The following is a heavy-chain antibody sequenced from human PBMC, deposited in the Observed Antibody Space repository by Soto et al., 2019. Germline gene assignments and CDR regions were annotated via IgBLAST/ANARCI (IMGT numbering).Heavy chain of an antibody. Sequence: ASVKVSCKASGGTFSSYAISWLRQAPGQGLEWMGGIIPIFGTANYAQKFQGRVTITADESTSTAYMELSSLRSEDTAVYYCAVGPYYDFGSSPHGMDVWGQGTTVTVSS. J-gene: IGHJ6*02. V-gene: IGHV1-69*13. D-gene: IGHD3-3*01. CDR1: GGTFSSYA. CDR2: IIPIFGTA. CDR3: AVGPYYDFGSSPHGMDV.